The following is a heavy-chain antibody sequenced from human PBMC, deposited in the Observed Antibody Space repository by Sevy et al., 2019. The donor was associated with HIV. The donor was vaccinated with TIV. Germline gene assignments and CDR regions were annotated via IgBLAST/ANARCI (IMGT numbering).Heavy chain of an antibody. V-gene: IGHV3-23*01. CDR3: AREGCTKPHDY. CDR1: GFTFSKYS. Sequence: GGSLRRSCAASGFTFSKYSMSWVRQPPGKGLEWVSTLSFGCGEINYADSVKGRFTISTDNSKSSVYLQMNNLRPEDTAVYYCAREGCTKPHDYWGQGTLVTVSS. D-gene: IGHD2-8*01. CDR2: LSFGCGEI. J-gene: IGHJ4*02.